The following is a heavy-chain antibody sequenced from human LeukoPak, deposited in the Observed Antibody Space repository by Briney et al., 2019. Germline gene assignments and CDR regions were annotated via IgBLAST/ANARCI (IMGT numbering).Heavy chain of an antibody. Sequence: GGSLRLSCAASGFTFSSYAMHWVRQAPGKGLEWVAVISYDGSNKYYADSVKGRFTISRDNSKNTLYLQMNSLRAEDTAVYYCARDRDGLGDYWGQGTLATVSS. CDR1: GFTFSSYA. CDR2: ISYDGSNK. V-gene: IGHV3-30-3*01. CDR3: ARDRDGLGDY. J-gene: IGHJ4*02. D-gene: IGHD4-17*01.